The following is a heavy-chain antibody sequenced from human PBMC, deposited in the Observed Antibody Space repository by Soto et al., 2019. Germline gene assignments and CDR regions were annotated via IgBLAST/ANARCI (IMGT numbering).Heavy chain of an antibody. V-gene: IGHV4-34*01. D-gene: IGHD2-2*01. CDR3: ARVVPNRGYYGMDV. J-gene: IGHJ6*02. CDR2: INHSGST. Sequence: WSWIRQPPGKGLEWIGEINHSGSTNYNPSLKSRVTISVDTSKNQFSLKLSSVTAADTAVYYCARVVPNRGYYGMDVWGQGTTVTVSS.